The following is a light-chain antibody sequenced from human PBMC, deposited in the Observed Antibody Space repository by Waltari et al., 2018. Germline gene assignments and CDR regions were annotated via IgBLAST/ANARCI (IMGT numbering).Light chain of an antibody. Sequence: SSVLTQPPSVSLAPGKTARITCGGNNIGVKSVHWYQQKPGQAPALVIYDDSDRPSGIPERFSGANSWNTATLTISRVEAGDEADYYCQVWDSTTEHIVFGGGTKLTVL. CDR3: QVWDSTTEHIV. CDR1: NIGVKS. J-gene: IGLJ2*01. CDR2: DDS. V-gene: IGLV3-21*01.